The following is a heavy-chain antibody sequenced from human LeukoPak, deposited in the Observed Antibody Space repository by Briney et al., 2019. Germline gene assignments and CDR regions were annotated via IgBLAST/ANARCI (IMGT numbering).Heavy chain of an antibody. D-gene: IGHD5-12*01. CDR1: GGTFSSYA. CDR3: ARVPRVRGYSGYEHGNYYYYYMDV. Sequence: SVKVSCKASGGTFSSYAISWVRQAPGQGLEWMGGIIPIFGTANYAQKFQGRVTITADESTSTAYMELSSLRSEDTAVYYCARVPRVRGYSGYEHGNYYYYYMDVWGKGTTVTVSS. CDR2: IIPIFGTA. V-gene: IGHV1-69*13. J-gene: IGHJ6*03.